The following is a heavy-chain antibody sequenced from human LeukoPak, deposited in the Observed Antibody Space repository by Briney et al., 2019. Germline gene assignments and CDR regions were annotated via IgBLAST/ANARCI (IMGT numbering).Heavy chain of an antibody. Sequence: SETLSLTCTVSGGSISSYYWSWIRQPPGKGLGWIGYIYYSGSTNYNPSLKSRVTISVDTSKNQFSLKLSSVTAADTAVYYCARGEYSYDYYYYMDVWGKGTTVTVSS. D-gene: IGHD5-18*01. CDR2: IYYSGST. J-gene: IGHJ6*03. CDR3: ARGEYSYDYYYYMDV. V-gene: IGHV4-59*01. CDR1: GGSISSYY.